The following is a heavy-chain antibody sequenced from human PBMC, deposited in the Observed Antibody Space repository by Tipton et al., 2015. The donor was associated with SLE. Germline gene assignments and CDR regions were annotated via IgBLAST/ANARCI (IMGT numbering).Heavy chain of an antibody. CDR1: GGSISSSSYY. CDR3: ARALLEDSNGAFDI. D-gene: IGHD2-21*01. V-gene: IGHV4-61*01. Sequence: LRLSCTVSGGSISSSSYYWSWIRQPPGKGLEWIGYIYYSGSTNYNPSLKSRVTISVDTSKNQFSLKLSSVTAADTAVYYCARALLEDSNGAFDIWGQGTMVTVSS. CDR2: IYYSGST. J-gene: IGHJ3*02.